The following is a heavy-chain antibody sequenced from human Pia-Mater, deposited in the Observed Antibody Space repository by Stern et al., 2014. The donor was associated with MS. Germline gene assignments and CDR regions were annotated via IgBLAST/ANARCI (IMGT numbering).Heavy chain of an antibody. CDR2: IYYSGST. Sequence: QVQLQESGPGLVKPSETLSLTCTVSGGSISSHYWSWIRQPPGKGLEWVGYIYYSGSTYYNPSLKSRVTISVDTSKNQFSLKLSSVTAADTAVYFCANAKGANDHGGNSGFYFDYWGQGTLVTVSS. D-gene: IGHD4-23*01. CDR3: ANAKGANDHGGNSGFYFDY. J-gene: IGHJ4*02. V-gene: IGHV4-59*11. CDR1: GGSISSHY.